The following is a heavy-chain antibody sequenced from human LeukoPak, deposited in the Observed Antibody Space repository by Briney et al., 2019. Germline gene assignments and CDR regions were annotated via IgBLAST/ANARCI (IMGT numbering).Heavy chain of an antibody. J-gene: IGHJ4*02. CDR2: INPNSGGT. D-gene: IGHD3-22*01. CDR1: GYTFTGYY. V-gene: IGHV1-2*02. Sequence: ASVKVSCKASGYTFTGYYMHWVRQAPGQGLEWMGWINPNSGGTNYAQKFQGRVTMTTDTSTSTAYMDLRSLRSDDTAVYYCARDRHRRHYYDSSVHPPLDYWGQGTLVTVSS. CDR3: ARDRHRRHYYDSSVHPPLDY.